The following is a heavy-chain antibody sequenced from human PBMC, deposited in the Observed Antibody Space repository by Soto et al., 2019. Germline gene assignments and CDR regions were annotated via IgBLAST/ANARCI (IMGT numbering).Heavy chain of an antibody. CDR3: ARVTPGYLAY. D-gene: IGHD3-9*01. CDR2: IFYTGST. CDR1: GGSISGYY. J-gene: IGHJ4*02. Sequence: SETLSLTCTVSGGSISGYYWTWIRQPPGRGLAYIGDIFYTGSTNYNPSLESRVSISVEAAKNQFSLKLTSVTAADTAVYYCARVTPGYLAYWGQGTMVTLSS. V-gene: IGHV4-59*01.